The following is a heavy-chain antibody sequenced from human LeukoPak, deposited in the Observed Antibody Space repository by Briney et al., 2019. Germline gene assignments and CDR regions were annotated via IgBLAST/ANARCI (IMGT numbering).Heavy chain of an antibody. CDR1: GGSFSGYY. D-gene: IGHD6-19*01. CDR2: INHSGST. Sequence: SETLSLTCAVYGGSFSGYYWSWIRQPPGKGLEWIGEINHSGSTNYNPSLKSRVTMSVDTSKNQFSLKLSSVTAADTAVYYCAREDGYSSGPDYWGQGTLVTVSS. V-gene: IGHV4-34*01. J-gene: IGHJ4*02. CDR3: AREDGYSSGPDY.